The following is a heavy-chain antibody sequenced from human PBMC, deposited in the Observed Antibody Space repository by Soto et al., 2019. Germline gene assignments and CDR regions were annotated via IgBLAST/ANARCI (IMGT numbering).Heavy chain of an antibody. V-gene: IGHV3-48*01. J-gene: IGHJ6*02. CDR2: IRRHTSVT. CDR3: ARDFAVRSRIAVAGTKYYYYGMDV. D-gene: IGHD6-19*01. CDR1: GLTLSTSS. Sequence: PGGSLRLSCAAFGLTLSTSSMNWVRQAPGRGLEWISYIRRHTSVTDYADTVKGRFTISRDNSKNTLYLQMNSLRAEDTAVYYCARDFAVRSRIAVAGTKYYYYGMDVWGQGTTVTVSS.